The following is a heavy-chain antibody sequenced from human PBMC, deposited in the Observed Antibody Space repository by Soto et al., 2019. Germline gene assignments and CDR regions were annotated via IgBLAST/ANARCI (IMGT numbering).Heavy chain of an antibody. J-gene: IGHJ6*02. Sequence: QVQLQESGPGLVKPSQTLSLTCTVSGGSISSGGYYWSWLRQHPGKGLEWIGYIYYSGSTYYTPSLQSRVTISAATSQNRFSLKLSSVTAAATAVYDCARDRGVTSRDYYGMDVWGQGTTVTFSS. CDR3: ARDRGVTSRDYYGMDV. CDR1: GGSISSGGYY. V-gene: IGHV4-31*03. CDR2: IYYSGST. D-gene: IGHD3-10*01.